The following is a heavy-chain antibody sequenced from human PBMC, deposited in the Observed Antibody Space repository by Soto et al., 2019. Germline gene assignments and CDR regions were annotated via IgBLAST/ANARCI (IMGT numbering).Heavy chain of an antibody. CDR3: ARMASFGTLNWFDP. Sequence: ASVNFSCKASGYTFINYDISWVRQATGQGLEWMGWMNPGSGKTGYANKFQGRVTMTRDASTSTAHLELSSLTSEDTAVYYCARMASFGTLNWFDPWGQGTLVTVSS. J-gene: IGHJ5*02. CDR1: GYTFINYD. CDR2: MNPGSGKT. D-gene: IGHD3-16*01. V-gene: IGHV1-8*02.